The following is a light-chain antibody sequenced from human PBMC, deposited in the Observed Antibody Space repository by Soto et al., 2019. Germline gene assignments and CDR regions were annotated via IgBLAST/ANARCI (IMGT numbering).Light chain of an antibody. CDR1: SSDVGGYNY. CDR3: TSYTNSNILVL. J-gene: IGLJ2*01. CDR2: EVS. V-gene: IGLV2-14*01. Sequence: QSALTQPASVSGSPGQSITISCTGTSSDVGGYNYVSWYQHHPGKAPKLMIFEVSNRPSGVSNRFSGSKSGNTASLTISGIQAEDEADYYCTSYTNSNILVLFGGGTKVTVL.